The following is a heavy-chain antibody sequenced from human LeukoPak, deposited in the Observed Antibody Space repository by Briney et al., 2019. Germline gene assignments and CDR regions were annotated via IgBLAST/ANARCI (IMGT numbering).Heavy chain of an antibody. J-gene: IGHJ4*02. CDR2: TYYRSKWYN. CDR3: AKAESGTYY. V-gene: IGHV6-1*01. CDR1: GDSVSSNSAA. D-gene: IGHD1-26*01. Sequence: SQTLSLTCAISGDSVSSNSAAWDWIRQSPSRDLEWLGRTYYRSKWYNDYAASVKSRLLINSDPSKNQFSLHLNSVTPEDTAVYFCAKAESGTYYWGQGTLVTVSS.